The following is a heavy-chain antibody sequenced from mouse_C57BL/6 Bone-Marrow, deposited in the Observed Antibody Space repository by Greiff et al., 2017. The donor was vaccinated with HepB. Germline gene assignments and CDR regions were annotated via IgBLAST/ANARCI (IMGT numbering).Heavy chain of an antibody. CDR1: GYTFTDHT. D-gene: IGHD2-3*01. V-gene: IGHV1-78*01. J-gene: IGHJ3*01. CDR3: ARYKSFYDGYYRAWFAY. CDR2: IYPRDGST. Sequence: VQLQESDAELVKPGASVKISCKVSGYTFTDHTIHWMKQRPEQGLEWIGYIYPRDGSTKYNEKFKGKATLTADKSSSTAYMQLNSLTSEDSAVYFCARYKSFYDGYYRAWFAYWGQGTLVTVSA.